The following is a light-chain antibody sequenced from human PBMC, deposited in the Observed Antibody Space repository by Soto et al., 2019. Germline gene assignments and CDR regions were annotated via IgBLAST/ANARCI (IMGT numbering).Light chain of an antibody. CDR1: QSISDT. Sequence: EIVMTQSPATLSVSPGGRATLSCRASQSISDTLAWYQQKPGQAPRLLIYGASTRATGFPARFSGSGSGTDFTLTISSLQSEDFAFYYCQQYNNWPWTFGQGTKVEIK. V-gene: IGKV3-15*01. J-gene: IGKJ1*01. CDR2: GAS. CDR3: QQYNNWPWT.